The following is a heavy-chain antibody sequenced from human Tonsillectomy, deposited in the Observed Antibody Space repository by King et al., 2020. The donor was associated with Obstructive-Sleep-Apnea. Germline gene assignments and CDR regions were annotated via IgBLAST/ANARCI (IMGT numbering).Heavy chain of an antibody. D-gene: IGHD6-13*01. CDR3: ARRLIAAAYHGMDV. J-gene: IGHJ6*02. Sequence: AQLVQSGAEVKKPGESLRISCKGSGYSFTSYWISWVRQMPGKGLEWMGRIDPSDSKANYSPSFQGHVTISADKSISTAYLQWDNLKASDTAMYYCARRLIAAAYHGMDVWGQGNTVTVSS. CDR1: GYSFTSYW. V-gene: IGHV5-10-1*03. CDR2: IDPSDSKA.